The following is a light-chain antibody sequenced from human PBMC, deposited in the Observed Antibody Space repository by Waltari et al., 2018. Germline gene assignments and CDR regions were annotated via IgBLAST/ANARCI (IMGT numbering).Light chain of an antibody. CDR1: SSDVGNSNL. Sequence: QSALPQPASVSGSPGQSITISCTGTSSDVGNSNLVSWYQQHPGKAPKLMIYEVATRPSGVSNRFSGSKSGNTASLTISGLQAEDEADYYCCSYAASSTWVFGGGTKLTVL. J-gene: IGLJ3*02. CDR2: EVA. CDR3: CSYAASSTWV. V-gene: IGLV2-23*02.